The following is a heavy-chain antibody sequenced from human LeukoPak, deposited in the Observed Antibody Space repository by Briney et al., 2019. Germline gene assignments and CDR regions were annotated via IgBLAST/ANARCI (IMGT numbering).Heavy chain of an antibody. CDR3: ARDPNYYDSSGLN. D-gene: IGHD3-22*01. CDR2: ISSSSSYI. V-gene: IGHV3-21*01. CDR1: GFTFSSYS. Sequence: PGGSLRLSCAASGFTFSSYSMNWVRQAPGKGLEWVSSISSSSSYIYYADSVKGRFTISRDNAKNSLYLQMNSLRAEDTAVYYCARDPNYYDSSGLNWGQGTMVTVSS. J-gene: IGHJ3*01.